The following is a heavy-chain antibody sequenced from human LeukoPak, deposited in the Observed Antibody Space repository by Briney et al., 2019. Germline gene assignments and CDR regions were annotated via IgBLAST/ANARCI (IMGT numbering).Heavy chain of an antibody. CDR3: AQVTVGGHFDF. J-gene: IGHJ4*02. V-gene: IGHV4-4*07. CDR1: GGSISDFY. Sequence: PSETLSLTSTVSGGSISDFYWSWIRQPAGKGLEYIGRVSATGSTSFNPSLQSRVTMSVDTSKSQFSLKLSSVTAADTAVYYCAQVTVGGHFDFWGQGILVTVSS. CDR2: VSATGST. D-gene: IGHD6-19*01.